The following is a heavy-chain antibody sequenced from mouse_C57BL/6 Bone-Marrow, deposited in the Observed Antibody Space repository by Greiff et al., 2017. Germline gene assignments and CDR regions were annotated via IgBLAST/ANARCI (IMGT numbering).Heavy chain of an antibody. Sequence: VQLQQSGPVLVKPGASVKMSCKASGYTFTDYYMNWVKQSHGKSLEWIGVINPYNGGTSYNQKFKGKATLTVDKSSSTAYMELNSLTSEDSAVYSCARVPYYCGSSYDWYFDVWGTGTTVTVSS. D-gene: IGHD1-1*01. V-gene: IGHV1-19*01. CDR2: INPYNGGT. CDR1: GYTFTDYY. CDR3: ARVPYYCGSSYDWYFDV. J-gene: IGHJ1*03.